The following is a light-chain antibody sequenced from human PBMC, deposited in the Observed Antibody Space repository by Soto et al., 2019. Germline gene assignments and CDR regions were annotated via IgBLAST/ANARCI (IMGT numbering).Light chain of an antibody. V-gene: IGKV1-39*01. CDR1: QTLTHH. Sequence: DIQMTQSPSSLSASVGDRVTITCRASQTLTHHVNWYQQKLGTAPKLLIYGVSNLQSGVPSRFSGSRSGTDFTLTVSGLQPEDFATYYWHQTSLTPSTFGKGTNVEIK. CDR3: HQTSLTPST. J-gene: IGKJ1*01. CDR2: GVS.